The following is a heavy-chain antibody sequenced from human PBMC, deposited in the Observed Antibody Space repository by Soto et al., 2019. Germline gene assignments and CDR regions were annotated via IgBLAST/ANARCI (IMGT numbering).Heavy chain of an antibody. V-gene: IGHV1-18*01. CDR2: ISAYHGNT. J-gene: IGHJ6*03. CDR1: GYTFSSYG. Sequence: GSVKVSCKASGYTFSSYGISWVRPAPGQGLEGMGWISAYHGNTNYAQKLQGRVTMTTDTSTSTAYLELRSLRSDEPAVYYCAGGGYYCSCGSCYSVFYYYYMAVWGKGTTVTVSS. CDR3: AGGGYYCSCGSCYSVFYYYYMAV. D-gene: IGHD2-15*01.